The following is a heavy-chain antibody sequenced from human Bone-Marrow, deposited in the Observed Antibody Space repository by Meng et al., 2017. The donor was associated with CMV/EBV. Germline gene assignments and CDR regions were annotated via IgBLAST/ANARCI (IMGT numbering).Heavy chain of an antibody. Sequence: ASVKVSCKASGYTFSSYYMDWVRQAPGQGLEWMGWISGYNGNTNYAQKFRGRVTMTTDASTSTAYMELRSLRSDDTAVYYCARGGSWLIGHLDHWGQGTLVTVSS. J-gene: IGHJ4*02. D-gene: IGHD3-22*01. CDR1: GYTFSSYY. CDR3: ARGGSWLIGHLDH. CDR2: ISGYNGNT. V-gene: IGHV1-18*04.